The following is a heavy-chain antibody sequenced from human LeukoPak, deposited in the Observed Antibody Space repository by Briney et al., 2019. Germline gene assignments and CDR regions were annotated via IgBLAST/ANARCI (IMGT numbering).Heavy chain of an antibody. CDR2: IIPMLNIA. D-gene: IGHD3-22*01. Sequence: ASVKVSCKASGGTFSSYAVSWVRHAPGQGLEWMGRIIPMLNIANFAQKFQGRVMFTADKSTSTAYMELSSPRSEDTALYYCSTQDYSDSGGSGSYLDYWGQGTLVTVSS. CDR1: GGTFSSYA. J-gene: IGHJ4*02. V-gene: IGHV1-69*04. CDR3: STQDYSDSGGSGSYLDY.